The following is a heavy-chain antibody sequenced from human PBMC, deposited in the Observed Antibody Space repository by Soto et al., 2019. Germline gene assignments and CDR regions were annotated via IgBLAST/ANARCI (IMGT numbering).Heavy chain of an antibody. V-gene: IGHV4-34*01. CDR2: INHSGIT. Sequence: SETLSLTCAVYGGSFSGYYCSWIRQPPWKGLEWIGEINHSGITNYNPSLKSRVTISVDTSKNQFSLKLSSVTAADTAVYYCARGTDNRNIYGMDVWGQGTTVAVSS. J-gene: IGHJ6*02. CDR1: GGSFSGYY. D-gene: IGHD1-20*01. CDR3: ARGTDNRNIYGMDV.